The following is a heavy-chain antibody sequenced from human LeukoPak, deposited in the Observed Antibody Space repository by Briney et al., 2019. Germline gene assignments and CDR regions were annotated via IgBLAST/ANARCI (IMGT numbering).Heavy chain of an antibody. V-gene: IGHV4-34*01. CDR2: INHSGST. J-gene: IGHJ4*02. D-gene: IGHD3-10*01. CDR3: ARGYVLPIC. Sequence: SETLSLTCAVYGGSFSGYYWSWIRQPPGKGLEWIGEINHSGSTNYNPSLKSRVTISVDTSKNQFSLKLSSVTAADTAVYYCARGYVLPICWGQGTLVTVSS. CDR1: GGSFSGYY.